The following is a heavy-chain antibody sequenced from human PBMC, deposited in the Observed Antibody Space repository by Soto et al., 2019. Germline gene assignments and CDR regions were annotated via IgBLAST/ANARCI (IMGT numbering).Heavy chain of an antibody. J-gene: IGHJ4*02. Sequence: PGESLKISCKGSGYSFTSYWIGWVRQMPGKGLEWMGIIYPGDSDTRYSPSFQGQVIISADKSISTAYLQWSSLKASDTAMYYCARLDFWSSYLTYYFDYWGQGTLVTVSS. V-gene: IGHV5-51*01. CDR3: ARLDFWSSYLTYYFDY. CDR2: IYPGDSDT. CDR1: GYSFTSYW. D-gene: IGHD3-3*01.